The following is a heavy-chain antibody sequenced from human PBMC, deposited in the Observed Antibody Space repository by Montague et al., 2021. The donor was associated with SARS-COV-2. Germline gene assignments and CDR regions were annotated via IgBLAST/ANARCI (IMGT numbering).Heavy chain of an antibody. CDR2: IYHSGST. CDR3: ARRYCSSTSCPNRFDP. J-gene: IGHJ5*02. V-gene: IGHV4-4*02. CDR1: GGSISSSNW. Sequence: SETLSLTCAVSGGSISSSNWWSWVRQPPGKGLEWIGEIYHSGSTNYNPSLKSRVTISVDKSKNQFSLKLSSVTAADTAVYYCARRYCSSTSCPNRFDPWGQGTLVTVSS. D-gene: IGHD2-2*01.